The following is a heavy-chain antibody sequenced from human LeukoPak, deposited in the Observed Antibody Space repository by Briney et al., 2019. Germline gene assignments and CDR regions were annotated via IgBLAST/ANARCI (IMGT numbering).Heavy chain of an antibody. D-gene: IGHD5-18*01. J-gene: IGHJ4*02. CDR3: ARDTGDTAMVTDY. CDR1: GYTFTDYY. V-gene: IGHV1-2*02. Sequence: ASVKVSCKASGYTFTDYYMHWVRQAPGQGLEWMGWINPKSGDTHYAQKFQGRVTMTRDTSISTAYMELSRLRSDETAVYYCARDTGDTAMVTDYWGQGTLVTVSS. CDR2: INPKSGDT.